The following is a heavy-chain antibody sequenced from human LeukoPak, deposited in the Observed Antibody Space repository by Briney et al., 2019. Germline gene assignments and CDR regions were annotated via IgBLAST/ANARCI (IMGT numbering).Heavy chain of an antibody. D-gene: IGHD1-26*01. J-gene: IGHJ3*02. CDR2: VYYSGST. CDR1: GGSISSSSYY. CDR3: ATGIVGATDWSHDFDI. V-gene: IGHV4-39*01. Sequence: PSETLSLTCTVSGGSISSSSYYWGWIRQPPGKGLEWIGSVYYSGSTYYNPSLKSRVTISVDTSKNQFSLKLSSVTAADTAVYYCATGIVGATDWSHDFDIWGQGTMVTVSS.